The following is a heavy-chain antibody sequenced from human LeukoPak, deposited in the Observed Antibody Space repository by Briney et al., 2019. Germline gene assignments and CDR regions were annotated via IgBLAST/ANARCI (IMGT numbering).Heavy chain of an antibody. CDR1: GFTLSDYA. D-gene: IGHD1-14*01. CDR3: ARAQMGTSTDC. Sequence: GGSLRLSCAASGFTLSDYAMYWVRHAPGKGLVWVSRFTADGSSTIYADSVMGRFTVSRDIAKNTLYLQMYSLRAEDTAVYYCARAQMGTSTDCWGQGTLVTVSS. CDR2: FTADGSST. V-gene: IGHV3-74*01. J-gene: IGHJ4*02.